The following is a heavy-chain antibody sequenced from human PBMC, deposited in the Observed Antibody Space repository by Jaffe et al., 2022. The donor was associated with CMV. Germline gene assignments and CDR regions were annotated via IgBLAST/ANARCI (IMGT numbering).Heavy chain of an antibody. CDR3: TTDLRLGYYDSSGYYYPEYFQH. CDR1: GFTFSNAW. J-gene: IGHJ1*01. CDR2: IKSKTDGGTT. Sequence: EVQLVESGGGLVKPGGSLRLSCAASGFTFSNAWMSWVRQAPGKGLEWVGRIKSKTDGGTTDYAAPVKGRFTISRDDSKNTLYLQMNSLKTEDTAVYYCTTDLRLGYYDSSGYYYPEYFQHWGQGTLVTVSS. V-gene: IGHV3-15*01. D-gene: IGHD3-22*01.